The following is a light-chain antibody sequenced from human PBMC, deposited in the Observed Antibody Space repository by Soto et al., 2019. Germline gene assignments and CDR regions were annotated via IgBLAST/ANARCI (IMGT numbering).Light chain of an antibody. CDR1: QSISSW. J-gene: IGKJ2*01. Sequence: DIQMTQSPSTLSASVGDRVTITCRASQSISSWLAWYQQKPGKAPKLLIYKASSLESGVPSRFRGSGSGTEFTLTISSLQPDDFATYYCQQYNSDPYTFGQGTKLEIK. CDR3: QQYNSDPYT. V-gene: IGKV1-5*03. CDR2: KAS.